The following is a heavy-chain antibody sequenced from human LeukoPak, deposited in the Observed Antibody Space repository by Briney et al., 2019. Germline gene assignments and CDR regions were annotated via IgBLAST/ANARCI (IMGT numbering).Heavy chain of an antibody. Sequence: PGGSLRLSCAASGFTFSSYEMNWVRQAPGKGLEWVSAISGSGDNTHYADSVKGRFTVSRDNSKNTLYVQMKSLRAEDTAVYYCAKDFVVVPGNVNYFDSWGQGTLVTVSS. CDR1: GFTFSSYE. CDR2: ISGSGDNT. J-gene: IGHJ4*02. CDR3: AKDFVVVPGNVNYFDS. V-gene: IGHV3-23*01. D-gene: IGHD2-21*02.